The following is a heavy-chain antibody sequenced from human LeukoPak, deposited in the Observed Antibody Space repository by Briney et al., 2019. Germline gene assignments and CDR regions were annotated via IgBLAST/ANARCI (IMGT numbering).Heavy chain of an antibody. J-gene: IGHJ6*03. D-gene: IGHD2-8*02. CDR1: GFTFSSYA. CDR2: ISSNGGST. V-gene: IGHV3-64*01. CDR3: AKGPPSWSYYMDV. Sequence: GGSLRLSCAASGFTFSSYAMHWVRQAPGKGLEYVSAISSNGGSTYYANSVKGRFTISRDNSRNTLYLQMNSLRAEDTAAYYCAKGPPSWSYYMDVWGKGTTVTVSS.